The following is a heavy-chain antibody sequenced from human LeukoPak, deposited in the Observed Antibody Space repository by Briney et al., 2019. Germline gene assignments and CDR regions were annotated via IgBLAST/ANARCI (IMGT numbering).Heavy chain of an antibody. V-gene: IGHV4-59*01. Sequence: SETLSLTCTVSGGSISNYYWSWLRQPPGKGLEWIGYVYYTGITNYNPSLRSRATISVDKSKNQFSLKLISVTAADTAVYYCARDRYGGNSGDFDYWGQGILVTVSS. CDR1: GGSISNYY. J-gene: IGHJ4*02. D-gene: IGHD4-23*01. CDR3: ARDRYGGNSGDFDY. CDR2: VYYTGIT.